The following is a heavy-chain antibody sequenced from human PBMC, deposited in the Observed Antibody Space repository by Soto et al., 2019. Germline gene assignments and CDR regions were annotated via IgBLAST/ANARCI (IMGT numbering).Heavy chain of an antibody. V-gene: IGHV6-1*01. Sequence: QEQLQQSGPGLVKPSQTISLTCAISGDSVSSNSAAWNWIRQTRSRGLEWLGRTYYRSKWYNDYAVSVKGRITINPDTSKNQFSLQLNSVTPEDTAVYYCARGGPTPPYSSSSTFDFWGQGTLVTVSS. CDR3: ARGGPTPPYSSSSTFDF. D-gene: IGHD6-13*01. J-gene: IGHJ4*02. CDR1: GDSVSSNSAA. CDR2: TYYRSKWYN.